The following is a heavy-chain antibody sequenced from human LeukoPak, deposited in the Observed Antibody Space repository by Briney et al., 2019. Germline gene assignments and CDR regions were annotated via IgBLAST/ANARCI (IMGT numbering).Heavy chain of an antibody. CDR3: ARAANSFLEWSNVDY. D-gene: IGHD3-3*01. V-gene: IGHV1-2*02. Sequence: ASVKVSCKASGYTFTGNYTHWVRQAPGQGLEWMGWINPNSGGTNYAQKFQGRVTMTRDTSISTAYMELSRLRSDDTAVYYFARAANSFLEWSNVDYWGQGTLVTVSS. CDR1: GYTFTGNY. CDR2: INPNSGGT. J-gene: IGHJ4*02.